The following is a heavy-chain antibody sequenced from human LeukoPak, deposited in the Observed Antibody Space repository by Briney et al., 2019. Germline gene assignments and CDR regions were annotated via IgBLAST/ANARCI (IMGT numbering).Heavy chain of an antibody. D-gene: IGHD6-6*01. CDR3: ATSDYSSSSEYYFDY. J-gene: IGHJ4*02. V-gene: IGHV1-2*06. CDR2: INPNSGGT. Sequence: ASVKVSCKASGYTFTGYYMHWVRQAPGQGLEWMGRINPNSGGTNYAQKFRGRVTMTRDTSISTAYMELSRLRSDDTAVYYCATSDYSSSSEYYFDYWGQGTLVTVSS. CDR1: GYTFTGYY.